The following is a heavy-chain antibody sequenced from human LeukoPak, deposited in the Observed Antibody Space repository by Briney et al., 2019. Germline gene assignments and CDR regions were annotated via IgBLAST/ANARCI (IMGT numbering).Heavy chain of an antibody. V-gene: IGHV3-23*01. CDR3: ARDNGYCSGGSCYYYYMDV. Sequence: GGSLRLSCAASGFTFSNSAMSWVRQAPGKGLEWVSAISGSGGSTYYADSVKGRFTISRDNARISLYLQMNSLRAEDTAVYYCARDNGYCSGGSCYYYYMDVWGKGTTVTVSS. CDR2: ISGSGGST. J-gene: IGHJ6*03. CDR1: GFTFSNSA. D-gene: IGHD2-15*01.